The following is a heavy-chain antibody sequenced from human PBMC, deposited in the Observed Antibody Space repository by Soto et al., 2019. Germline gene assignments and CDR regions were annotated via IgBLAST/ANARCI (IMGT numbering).Heavy chain of an antibody. J-gene: IGHJ4*02. Sequence: EVQLLESGGGLVQPGGSLRLYCAASGFTFSSYAMNWVRQAPGKGLEWVSTISGSGDNTYYADSVKGRFTISRDNSKNTLYLQMNSLRAEDTALYYCTKVGGTSLPPIPVDYWGQGTQVTVSS. D-gene: IGHD2-2*02. CDR3: TKVGGTSLPPIPVDY. CDR2: ISGSGDNT. CDR1: GFTFSSYA. V-gene: IGHV3-23*01.